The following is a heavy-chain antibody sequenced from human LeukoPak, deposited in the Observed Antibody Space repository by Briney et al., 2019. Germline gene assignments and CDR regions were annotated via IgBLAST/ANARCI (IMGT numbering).Heavy chain of an antibody. Sequence: PGGSLRLSCAASGFTFSSYGMHWVRQAPGKGLEWVAVIAYDGSNEYYADSVRGRFTISRDNSKNTLYLQMNSLRAEDTAVYYCAKTTTYYYDSSGYYWGDFDYWGQGTLVTVSS. J-gene: IGHJ4*02. V-gene: IGHV3-30*18. CDR3: AKTTTYYYDSSGYYWGDFDY. CDR1: GFTFSSYG. CDR2: IAYDGSNE. D-gene: IGHD3-22*01.